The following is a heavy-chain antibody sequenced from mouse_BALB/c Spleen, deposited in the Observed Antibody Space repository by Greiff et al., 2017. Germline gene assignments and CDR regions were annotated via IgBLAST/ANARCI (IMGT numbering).Heavy chain of an antibody. D-gene: IGHD2-1*01. CDR2: IRNKANGYTT. V-gene: IGHV7-3*02. Sequence: EVMLVESGGGLVQPGGSLRLSCATSGFTFTDYYMSWVRQPPGKALEWLGFIRNKANGYTTEYSASVKGRFTISRDNSQSILYLQMNTLRAEDSATYYCARGYYGNAMDYWGQGTSVTVSS. J-gene: IGHJ4*01. CDR1: GFTFTDYY. CDR3: ARGYYGNAMDY.